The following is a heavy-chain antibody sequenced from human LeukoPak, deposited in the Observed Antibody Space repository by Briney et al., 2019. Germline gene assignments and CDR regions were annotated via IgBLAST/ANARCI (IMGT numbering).Heavy chain of an antibody. V-gene: IGHV1-8*01. J-gene: IGHJ6*03. CDR2: MNPNSGNT. CDR3: ARGAVIVPAAMTIYYYYYYMDV. Sequence: ASVKVSCKASGYTFTSYDINWVRQATGQGLEWMGWMNPNSGNTGYAQKFQGRVTMTRDMSTSTVYMELSSLRSEDTAVYYCARGAVIVPAAMTIYYYYYYMDVWGKGTTVTVSS. CDR1: GYTFTSYD. D-gene: IGHD2-2*01.